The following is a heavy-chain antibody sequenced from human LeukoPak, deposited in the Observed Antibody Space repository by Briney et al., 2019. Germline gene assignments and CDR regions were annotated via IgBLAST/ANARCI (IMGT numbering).Heavy chain of an antibody. CDR1: GGSIINYY. J-gene: IGHJ4*02. D-gene: IGHD7-27*01. CDR3: ARLQGRGDNYLDY. V-gene: IGHV4-59*08. Sequence: SETLSLTFTVSGGSIINYYWSWLRQPPGKRLEWIGYVSYSGSSNSNPSLKRRVTISVDMSKNQFSLRLTSVTAADTAMYYCARLQGRGDNYLDYWGQGTLVTVSS. CDR2: VSYSGSS.